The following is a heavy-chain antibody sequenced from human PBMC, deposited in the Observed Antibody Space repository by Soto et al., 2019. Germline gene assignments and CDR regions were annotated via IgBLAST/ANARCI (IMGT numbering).Heavy chain of an antibody. V-gene: IGHV1-2*04. J-gene: IGHJ3*02. Sequence: ASVKVSCKASGYTFTGYYMHWVRQAPGQGLEWMGWINPNSGGTNYAQKFQGWVTMTRDTSISTAYMELSRLRSDDTAVYYCARGKHWGPNWLSGSGVDAFDIWGQGTMVTVSS. CDR3: ARGKHWGPNWLSGSGVDAFDI. D-gene: IGHD3-16*02. CDR1: GYTFTGYY. CDR2: INPNSGGT.